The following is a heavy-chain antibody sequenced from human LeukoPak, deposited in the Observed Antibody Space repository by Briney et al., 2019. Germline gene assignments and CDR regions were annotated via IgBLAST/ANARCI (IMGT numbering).Heavy chain of an antibody. D-gene: IGHD6-13*01. CDR1: RFTFSTYS. CDR2: INHSGST. CDR3: ARGMVSSSWFYYYYYYMDV. V-gene: IGHV4-34*01. J-gene: IGHJ6*03. Sequence: GSLRLSCAASRFTFSTYSMNWVRQPPGKGLEWIGEINHSGSTNYNPSLKSRVTISVDTSKNQFSLKLSSVTAADTAVYYCARGMVSSSWFYYYYYYMDVWGKGTTVTVSS.